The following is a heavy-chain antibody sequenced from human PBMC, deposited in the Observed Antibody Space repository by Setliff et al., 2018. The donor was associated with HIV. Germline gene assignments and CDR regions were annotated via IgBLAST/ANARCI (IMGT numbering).Heavy chain of an antibody. CDR2: INHRGST. V-gene: IGHV4-34*01. Sequence: PSETLSLTCAVYGGSFSDYYWTWIRQSPGKGLEWIGEINHRGSTNYNPSLKSRVTVSVDTSKNQFSLRLRSVTAADTAVYYCARRRDGYNSAPWRNDYWGQGTLVTVSS. D-gene: IGHD5-12*01. J-gene: IGHJ4*02. CDR3: ARRRDGYNSAPWRNDY. CDR1: GGSFSDYY.